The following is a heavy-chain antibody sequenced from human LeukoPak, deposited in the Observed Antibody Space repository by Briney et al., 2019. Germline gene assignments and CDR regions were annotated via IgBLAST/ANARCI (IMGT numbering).Heavy chain of an antibody. CDR1: GFILSTHG. CDR3: AKDGHGSGSYYNPVGSYFDS. Sequence: PGGSLRLSCAASGFILSTHGMHWVRQAPGKGLEWVSTITGSGGSTYLADSVKGRFTISRDNSKNTLFLQMNSLRAEDTAIYKCAKDGHGSGSYYNPVGSYFDSWGQGSLVTVSS. V-gene: IGHV3-23*01. CDR2: ITGSGGST. J-gene: IGHJ4*02. D-gene: IGHD3-10*01.